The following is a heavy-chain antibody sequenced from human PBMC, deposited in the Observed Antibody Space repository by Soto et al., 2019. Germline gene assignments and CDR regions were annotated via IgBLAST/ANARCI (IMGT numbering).Heavy chain of an antibody. CDR1: GFTFSSYA. V-gene: IGHV3-23*01. Sequence: EVQLLESGGGLVQPGGSLRLSCAASGFTFSSYAMSWVRQAPGKGLEWVSAISGSGGSTYYADSVKGRFTISRDNSKNTLDLQMNSLRVEDTAVYYCAKDEAWYSSSSVPYGMDVWGQGTTVTVSS. J-gene: IGHJ6*02. D-gene: IGHD6-6*01. CDR3: AKDEAWYSSSSVPYGMDV. CDR2: ISGSGGST.